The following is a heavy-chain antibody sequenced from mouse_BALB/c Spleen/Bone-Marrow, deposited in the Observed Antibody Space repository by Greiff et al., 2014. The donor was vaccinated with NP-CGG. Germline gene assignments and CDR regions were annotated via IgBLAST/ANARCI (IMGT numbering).Heavy chain of an antibody. CDR1: GYTFTSYT. J-gene: IGHJ3*01. CDR3: AREGYGNYAY. CDR2: INPSSGYT. D-gene: IGHD2-10*02. Sequence: LQESGAELARPGASVKMSCKASGYTFTSYTMHWVKQRPGQGLEWIGYINPSSGYTNYNQKFKDKATLTADKSPSTAYMQLSSLTSEDSAVYYCAREGYGNYAYWGQGTLVTVSA. V-gene: IGHV1-4*01.